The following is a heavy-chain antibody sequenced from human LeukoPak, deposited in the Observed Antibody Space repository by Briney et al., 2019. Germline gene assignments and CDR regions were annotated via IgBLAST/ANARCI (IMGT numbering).Heavy chain of an antibody. CDR1: GFTFDDYG. CDR2: INWNGGST. J-gene: IGHJ6*03. V-gene: IGHV3-20*04. D-gene: IGHD1-26*01. Sequence: GGSLRLSCAASGFTFDDYGMSWVRQAPGKGLEWVSGINWNGGSTGYVDSVKGRFTISRDNAKNSLYLQMNSLRAEDTALYYCARDRVGYYYMDVWGKGTTVTVSS. CDR3: ARDRVGYYYMDV.